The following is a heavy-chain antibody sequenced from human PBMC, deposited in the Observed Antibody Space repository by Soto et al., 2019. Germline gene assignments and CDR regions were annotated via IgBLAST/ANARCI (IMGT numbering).Heavy chain of an antibody. CDR2: ISLYSDGT. J-gene: IGHJ5*02. Sequence: QVQLVQSGGEVKRPGASVKVSCTTSGYTFSNYGITWVRQAPGQPLEWLGWISLYSDGTNYAQKFQGRVSMNTDTSTATSYMELRSLRSDDTAVYYCARVVPGAEAWFGPWGQVTLVTVSS. CDR3: ARVVPGAEAWFGP. D-gene: IGHD2-2*01. V-gene: IGHV1-18*01. CDR1: GYTFSNYG.